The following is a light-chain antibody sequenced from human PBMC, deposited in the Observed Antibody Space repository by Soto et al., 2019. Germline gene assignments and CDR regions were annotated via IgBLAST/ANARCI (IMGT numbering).Light chain of an antibody. CDR3: QQYGKYCSSPLT. V-gene: IGKV3-20*01. Sequence: EIVLTQSPGTLSLSPGERATLSCRASQSVSSSYLAWYQQKPGQAPRLLIYAASSRATGIPDRFTGSGSGTGFTLTISRLEPEDFAVYYCQQYGKYCSSPLTFGGGTKVELK. J-gene: IGKJ4*01. CDR2: AAS. CDR1: QSVSSSY.